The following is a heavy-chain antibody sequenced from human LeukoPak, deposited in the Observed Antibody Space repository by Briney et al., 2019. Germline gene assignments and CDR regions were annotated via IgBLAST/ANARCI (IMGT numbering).Heavy chain of an antibody. V-gene: IGHV3-21*01. CDR3: ARGPTPRWELLPYFDY. D-gene: IGHD1-26*01. CDR2: ISSGGRYI. Sequence: GGSLRLSCAAPGFAFDDYSVNWVRQTPGKGLEWISSISSGGRYIFYADSVKGRFTISRDNAKNSLFLQMTSLSAEDTAVYYCARGPTPRWELLPYFDYWGQGARVTVSS. J-gene: IGHJ4*02. CDR1: GFAFDDYS.